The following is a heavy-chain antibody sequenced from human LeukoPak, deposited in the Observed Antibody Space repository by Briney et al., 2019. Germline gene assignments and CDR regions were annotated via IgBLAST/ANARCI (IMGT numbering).Heavy chain of an antibody. D-gene: IGHD6-19*01. CDR1: GYTFTSYD. CDR2: FDPEDGET. V-gene: IGHV1-24*01. J-gene: IGHJ3*02. CDR3: ATDLKAVAGTGYGAFDI. Sequence: GASVKVSCKASGYTFTSYDINWVRQAPGKGLEWMGGFDPEDGETIYAQKFQGRVTMTEDTSTDTAYMELSSLRSEDTAVYYCATDLKAVAGTGYGAFDIWGQGTMVTVSS.